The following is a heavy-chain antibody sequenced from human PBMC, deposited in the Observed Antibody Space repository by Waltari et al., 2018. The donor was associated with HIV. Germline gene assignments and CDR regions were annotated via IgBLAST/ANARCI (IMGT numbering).Heavy chain of an antibody. V-gene: IGHV4-39*02. J-gene: IGHJ5*02. Sequence: QLQLQESGPGLVKPSETLSLTCTVSGGSISSSSYYWGWIRQPPGKGLEWIGSIYYSGSTYYNPSLKSRVTISVDTSKNQFSLKLSSVTAADTAVYYCAREEATMIVVVIQPNWCDPWGQGTLVTVSS. CDR3: AREEATMIVVVIQPNWCDP. CDR1: GGSISSSSYY. D-gene: IGHD3-22*01. CDR2: IYYSGST.